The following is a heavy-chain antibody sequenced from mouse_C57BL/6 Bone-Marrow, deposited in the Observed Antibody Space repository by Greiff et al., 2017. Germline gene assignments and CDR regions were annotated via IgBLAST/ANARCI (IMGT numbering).Heavy chain of an antibody. J-gene: IGHJ4*01. Sequence: QVQLQQPGAELVMPGASVKLSCKASGYTFTSYWMHWVKQRPGQGLEWIGEIDPSDSYTKYNQKFKGKSTLTVDKSSSTAYMQLSSLTSEDSAVYDCARRGSSDAMDYWGQGTSVTVSS. D-gene: IGHD1-1*01. V-gene: IGHV1-69*01. CDR3: ARRGSSDAMDY. CDR2: IDPSDSYT. CDR1: GYTFTSYW.